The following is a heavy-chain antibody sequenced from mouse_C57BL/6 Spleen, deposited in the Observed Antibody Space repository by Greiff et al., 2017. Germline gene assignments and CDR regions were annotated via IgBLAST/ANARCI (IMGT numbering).Heavy chain of an antibody. CDR3: ARVGVITTVVARGYFDV. CDR2: ISYDGSN. V-gene: IGHV3-6*01. Sequence: EVKLMESGPGLVKPSQSLSLTCSVTGYSITSGYYWNWIRQFPGNKLEWMGYISYDGSNNYNPSLKNRISITRDTSKNQFFLKLNSVTTEDTATXYCARVGVITTVVARGYFDVWGTGTTVTVSS. D-gene: IGHD1-1*01. CDR1: GYSITSGYY. J-gene: IGHJ1*03.